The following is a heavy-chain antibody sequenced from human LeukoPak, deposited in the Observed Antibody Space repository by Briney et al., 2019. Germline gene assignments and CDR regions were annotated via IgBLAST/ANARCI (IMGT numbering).Heavy chain of an antibody. CDR1: GGSNSTGDYY. CDR3: ARAPDGSNWFDP. D-gene: IGHD5-24*01. J-gene: IGHJ5*02. CDR2: IYYSGST. Sequence: SQTLSLTCTVSGGSNSTGDYYWSWLRQPPGKGLEWIGFIYYSGSTYYNPSLKSRLTISIDTSKNRFSLNLSSVTAADTAVYYCARAPDGSNWFDPWGQGTLVTVSS. V-gene: IGHV4-30-4*01.